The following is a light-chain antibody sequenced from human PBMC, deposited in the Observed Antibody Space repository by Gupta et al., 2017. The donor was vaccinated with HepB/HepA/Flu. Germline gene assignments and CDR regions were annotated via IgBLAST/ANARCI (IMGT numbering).Light chain of an antibody. CDR3: LVHGGGAWV. V-gene: IGLV7-43*01. CDR2: TTN. J-gene: IGLJ2*01. CDR1: TGAVTSTYY. Sequence: QTVVTQEPSVTVSPGGTVTLTCASNTGAVTSTYYPSWFQKKPGQAPRPLIYTTNNKHSWTPARFSGSLRGDKAALTLSGARPEDEDEYYCLVHGGGAWVFGGGTKLTVL.